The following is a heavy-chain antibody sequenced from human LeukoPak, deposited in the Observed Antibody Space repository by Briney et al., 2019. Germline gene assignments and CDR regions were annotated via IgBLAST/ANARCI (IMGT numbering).Heavy chain of an antibody. CDR2: INHSGST. D-gene: IGHD2-2*01. V-gene: IGHV4-34*01. J-gene: IGHJ6*03. Sequence: SETLSLTCAVYGGSFSGYYWSWILQPPGKGLEWIGEINHSGSTNYNPSLKSRVTISVDTSKNQFSLKLSSVTAADTAVYYCARGHWDIVVVPAGYYYYMDVWGKGTTVTVSS. CDR1: GGSFSGYY. CDR3: ARGHWDIVVVPAGYYYYMDV.